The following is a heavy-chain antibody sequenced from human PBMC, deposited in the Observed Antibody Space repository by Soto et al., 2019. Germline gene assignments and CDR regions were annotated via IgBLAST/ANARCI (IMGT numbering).Heavy chain of an antibody. J-gene: IGHJ6*02. Sequence: SVKVSCKASGGTFSSYAISWVRQAPGQGLEWMGGIIPIFGTANYAQKFQGRVTITADESTSTAYMELSSLRSEGTAVYYCAREGITMVRGVNYYYCMDVWGQGTTVTVSS. CDR1: GGTFSSYA. CDR2: IIPIFGTA. D-gene: IGHD3-10*01. V-gene: IGHV1-69*13. CDR3: AREGITMVRGVNYYYCMDV.